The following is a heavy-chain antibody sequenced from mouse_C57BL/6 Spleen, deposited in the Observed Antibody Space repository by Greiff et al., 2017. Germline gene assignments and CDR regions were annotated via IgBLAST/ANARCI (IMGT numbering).Heavy chain of an antibody. D-gene: IGHD1-1*01. CDR2: IDPSDSYT. J-gene: IGHJ4*01. V-gene: IGHV1-50*01. Sequence: QVQLQQPGAELVKPGASVKLSCKASGYTFTSYWMQWVKQRPGQGLEWIGEIDPSDSYTNYNQKFKGKATLTVDTSSSTAYMQLSSLTSEDSAVYYCARKVITTVVAKAMDYWGQGTSVTVSS. CDR1: GYTFTSYW. CDR3: ARKVITTVVAKAMDY.